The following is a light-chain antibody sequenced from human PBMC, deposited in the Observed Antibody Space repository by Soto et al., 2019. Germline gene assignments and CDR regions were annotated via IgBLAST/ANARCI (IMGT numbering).Light chain of an antibody. CDR2: GAS. CDR1: QSVSSN. V-gene: IGKV3-15*01. J-gene: IGKJ1*01. Sequence: EIVLTHSPGTLSLSPCERATLSFSASQSVSSNLAWYQQKPGQAPRLLIYGASTRATGIPARFSGSGSGTEFTLTISSLQSEDFAVYYCQQYNNWPPVTFGQGTKVDI. CDR3: QQYNNWPPVT.